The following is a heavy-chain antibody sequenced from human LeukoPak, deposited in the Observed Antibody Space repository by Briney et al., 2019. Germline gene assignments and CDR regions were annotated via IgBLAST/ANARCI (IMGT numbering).Heavy chain of an antibody. J-gene: IGHJ3*02. Sequence: ASVKVSCKVSGYTLTELSMHWVRQAPGKGLEWMGGFDPEDGETIYAQKFQGRVTMTEDTSTDTAYMELSSLGSEDTAVYYCSTYDYSSSSVAGPNDAFDIWGLGTMVTVSS. D-gene: IGHD6-6*01. CDR2: FDPEDGET. V-gene: IGHV1-24*01. CDR1: GYTLTELS. CDR3: STYDYSSSSVAGPNDAFDI.